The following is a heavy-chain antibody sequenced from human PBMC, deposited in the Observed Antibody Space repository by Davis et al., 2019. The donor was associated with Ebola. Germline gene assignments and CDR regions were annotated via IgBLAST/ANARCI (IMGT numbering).Heavy chain of an antibody. CDR3: AKTLVREVMVYASYFDY. CDR1: GFTLSSYG. Sequence: GESLKIPCAASGFTLSSYGMHWVRQAPGKGLEWVAGISNNGGNKYYADSVKGRFTISRDNSKNALYLQMNSLRGEDTAVYYCAKTLVREVMVYASYFDYWGQGTLVTVSS. J-gene: IGHJ4*02. V-gene: IGHV3-30*18. D-gene: IGHD2-8*01. CDR2: ISNNGGNK.